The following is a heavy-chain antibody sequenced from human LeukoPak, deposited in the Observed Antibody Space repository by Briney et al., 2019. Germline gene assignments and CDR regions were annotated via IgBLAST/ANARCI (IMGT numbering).Heavy chain of an antibody. V-gene: IGHV1-8*03. CDR3: AKQYSGYGYYYMDV. Sequence: ASVKVSCKASGYTFTSYDINWVRQATGQGLEWMGWMNPNSGNTGYAQKFQGRVTITRNTSISTAYMELSSLRSEDTAVYYCAKQYSGYGYYYMDVWGKGTTVTVSS. D-gene: IGHD5-12*01. CDR2: MNPNSGNT. CDR1: GYTFTSYD. J-gene: IGHJ6*03.